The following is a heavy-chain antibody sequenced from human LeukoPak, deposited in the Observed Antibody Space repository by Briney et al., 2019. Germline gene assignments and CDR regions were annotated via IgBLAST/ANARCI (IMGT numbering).Heavy chain of an antibody. CDR3: ARSDWFDP. D-gene: IGHD3-3*01. CDR1: GFSFRNAW. V-gene: IGHV3-74*01. J-gene: IGHJ5*02. CDR2: IKGDGSVT. Sequence: EGSLRLSCAASGFSFRNAWMHWVRQAPGKGLVWVSRIKGDGSVTVYADSVKGRFTISRDNAKNTLYLQMNSLRVEDTAVYYCARSDWFDPWGQGTLVTVSS.